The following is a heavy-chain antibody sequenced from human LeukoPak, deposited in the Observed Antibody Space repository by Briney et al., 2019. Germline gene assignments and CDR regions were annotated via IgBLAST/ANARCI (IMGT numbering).Heavy chain of an antibody. CDR2: ISHDGSEE. D-gene: IGHD3-22*01. CDR1: GFMFRSYS. V-gene: IGHV3-30*04. CDR3: ARDMNYYHSSEFDP. Sequence: GGSLRLSCAASGFMFRSYSIHWIRQAPGKGLEWVAVISHDGSEENYADSLKGRFTVYRDNSKDTLYLQMNSLRPEDTGVYYCARDMNYYHSSEFDPWGQGTLVTVSS. J-gene: IGHJ5*02.